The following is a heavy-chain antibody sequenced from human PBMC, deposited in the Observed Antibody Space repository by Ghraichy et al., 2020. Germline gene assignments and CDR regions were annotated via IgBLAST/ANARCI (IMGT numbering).Heavy chain of an antibody. J-gene: IGHJ6*03. CDR2: ISSSSSYI. CDR3: ARYYGSGRADRNYYYMDV. Sequence: GGSLRLSCAASGFTFSSYSMNWVRQAPGKGLEWVSSISSSSSYIYYADSVKGRFTISRDNAKNSLYLQMNSLRAEDTAVYYCARYYGSGRADRNYYYMDVWGKGTTVTVSS. D-gene: IGHD3-10*01. CDR1: GFTFSSYS. V-gene: IGHV3-21*01.